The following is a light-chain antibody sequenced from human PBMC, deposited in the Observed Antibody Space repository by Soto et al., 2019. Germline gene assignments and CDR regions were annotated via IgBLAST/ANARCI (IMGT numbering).Light chain of an antibody. Sequence: GDRVTITCRASQSISSWLAWYQQKPGKAPKLLIYDASSLESGVPSRFSGSGSGTEFTLTISSLQPDDFATYYCQQYNSYSWTFGRGTKVEIK. V-gene: IGKV1-5*01. CDR1: QSISSW. CDR2: DAS. J-gene: IGKJ1*01. CDR3: QQYNSYSWT.